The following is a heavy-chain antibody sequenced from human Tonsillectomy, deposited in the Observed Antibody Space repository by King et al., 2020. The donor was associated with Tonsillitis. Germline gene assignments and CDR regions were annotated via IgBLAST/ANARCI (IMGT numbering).Heavy chain of an antibody. Sequence: LQLQESGPGLVKPSETLSLTCKVSGGSISSSSYFWDWIRQPPGKGLEWIGSIYYSGSTYYNPSPKSRVTISVDTSKNQFSRKLSSVTAADTAVYYCARRATGIVVVPATRDAFDIWGQGTMVTVSS. D-gene: IGHD2-2*01. CDR2: IYYSGST. CDR1: GGSISSSSYF. V-gene: IGHV4-39*01. CDR3: ARRATGIVVVPATRDAFDI. J-gene: IGHJ3*02.